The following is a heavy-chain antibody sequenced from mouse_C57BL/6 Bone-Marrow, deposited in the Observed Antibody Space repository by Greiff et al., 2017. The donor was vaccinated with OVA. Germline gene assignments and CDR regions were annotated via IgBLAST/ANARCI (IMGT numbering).Heavy chain of an antibody. D-gene: IGHD2-3*01. CDR3: ATFDGYYLGWFAY. CDR1: GYTFTDYN. J-gene: IGHJ3*01. V-gene: IGHV1-18*01. Sequence: EVQLQQSGPELVKPGASVKIPCKASGYTFTDYNMDWVKQSHGKSLEWIGDINPNNGGTIYNQKFKGKATLTVDKSSSTAYMELRSLTSEDTAVYYCATFDGYYLGWFAYWGQGTLVTVSA. CDR2: INPNNGGT.